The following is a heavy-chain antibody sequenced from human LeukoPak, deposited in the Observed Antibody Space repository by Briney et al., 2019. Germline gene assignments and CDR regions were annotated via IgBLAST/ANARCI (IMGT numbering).Heavy chain of an antibody. V-gene: IGHV4-39*01. Sequence: PSETLSLTCSVSGGSMSRSNYFWAWIRQPRGKGLEYMGSIYYTGTTYPNPSLKSRVTISVDTSRSQLSLSLTSVSAADTAVYYCARRRYDSASFYFDALDVWRHGTMVTVS. CDR2: IYYTGTT. CDR3: ARRRYDSASFYFDALDV. D-gene: IGHD5-18*01. CDR1: GGSMSRSNYF. J-gene: IGHJ3*01.